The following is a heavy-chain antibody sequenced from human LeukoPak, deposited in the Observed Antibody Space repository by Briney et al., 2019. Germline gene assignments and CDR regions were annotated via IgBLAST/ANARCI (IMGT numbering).Heavy chain of an antibody. Sequence: ASVKVSCKASGYTFTSYAMHWVRQAPGQRLEWMGWINAGNGNTKYSQKFQGRVTMTTDTSTSTAYMELRSLRSDDTAVYYCARDSCSSTSCYGYWGQGTLVTVSS. V-gene: IGHV1-3*01. CDR2: INAGNGNT. CDR3: ARDSCSSTSCYGY. CDR1: GYTFTSYA. J-gene: IGHJ4*02. D-gene: IGHD2-2*01.